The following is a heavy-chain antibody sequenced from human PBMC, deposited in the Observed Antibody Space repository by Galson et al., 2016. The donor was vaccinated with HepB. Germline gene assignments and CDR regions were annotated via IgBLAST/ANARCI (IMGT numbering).Heavy chain of an antibody. CDR1: GGTFSSYA. CDR3: ARSVRSASARDEDAEHFQY. D-gene: IGHD3-10*01. J-gene: IGHJ1*01. CDR2: IIPIFGTA. V-gene: IGHV1-69*13. Sequence: SVKVSCKASGGTFSSYAISWVQQAPGQGLEWMGGIIPIFGTANYAQMFQGRVTITADEWTSTAYMELSSLRSEDTAVYYCARSVRSASARDEDAEHFQYWGQGTLVTVSS.